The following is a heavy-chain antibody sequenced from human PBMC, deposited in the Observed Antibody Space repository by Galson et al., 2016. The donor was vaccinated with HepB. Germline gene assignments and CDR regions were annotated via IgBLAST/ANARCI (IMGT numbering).Heavy chain of an antibody. CDR2: MNPNSGNR. CDR3: ARRMVQGTTKNLDY. CDR1: GYTFTSYD. V-gene: IGHV1-8*01. J-gene: IGHJ4*02. D-gene: IGHD3-10*01. Sequence: SVKVSCKASGYTFTSYDFNWVRQATGQGLEWMGWMNPNSGNRGYAQKFKGRVTMTRNTSINTAYMELSSLRSDDTAVYYCARRMVQGTTKNLDYWGQGTLVTVSS.